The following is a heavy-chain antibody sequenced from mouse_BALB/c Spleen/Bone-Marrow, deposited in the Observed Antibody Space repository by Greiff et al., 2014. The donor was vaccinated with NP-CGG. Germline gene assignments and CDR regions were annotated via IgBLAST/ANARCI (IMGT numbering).Heavy chain of an antibody. CDR3: ARNGYYVYYYAMDY. Sequence: EVQLQQSGAGLVKPGASVKLSCTASGFNIKDTYMHWVKQRPEQGLEWIGRIDPANGNTKYDPKFQGKATITADTSSNTAYLQLSSLTSEDTAVYYCARNGYYVYYYAMDYWGQGTSVTVSS. D-gene: IGHD2-3*01. V-gene: IGHV14-3*02. CDR1: GFNIKDTY. J-gene: IGHJ4*01. CDR2: IDPANGNT.